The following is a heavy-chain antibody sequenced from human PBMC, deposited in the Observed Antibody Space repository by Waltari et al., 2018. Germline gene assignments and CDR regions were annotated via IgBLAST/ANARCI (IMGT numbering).Heavy chain of an antibody. CDR1: GGSFSDFS. D-gene: IGHD1-1*01. CDR2: ISHSGSI. J-gene: IGHJ4*02. Sequence: QVRLQQWGAGLLKPSETLSLTCAVYGGSFSDFSWSWIRQPPGKGLEWIGEISHSGSINSNPSLKSRVIISLDRSKNQFSLTLSSVTAADTAQYYCARSTGGGNFDYWGQETLVTVSS. V-gene: IGHV4-34*02. CDR3: ARSTGGGNFDY.